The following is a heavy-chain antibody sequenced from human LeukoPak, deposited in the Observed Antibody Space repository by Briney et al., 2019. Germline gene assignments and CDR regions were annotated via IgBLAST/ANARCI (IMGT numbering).Heavy chain of an antibody. CDR3: ASRKLGNDY. D-gene: IGHD7-27*01. CDR1: GGSFSGYY. J-gene: IGHJ4*02. V-gene: IGHV4-34*01. Sequence: ASETLSLTCAAYGGSFSGYYWSWIRQPPGKGLEWIGEINHSGSTNYNPSLKSRVTISADTSQNQFSLKLSSVTAADTAVYYCASRKLGNDYWGQGTLVTVSS. CDR2: INHSGST.